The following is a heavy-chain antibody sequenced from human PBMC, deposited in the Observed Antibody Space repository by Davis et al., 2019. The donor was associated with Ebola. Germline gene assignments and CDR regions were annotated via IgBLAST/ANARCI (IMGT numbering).Heavy chain of an antibody. CDR3: AYHDFWSGYQPFDP. J-gene: IGHJ5*02. D-gene: IGHD3-3*01. CDR1: GYTFTNYY. V-gene: IGHV1-46*01. Sequence: AASVKVSCKASGYTFTNYYMHWVRQAPGQGLEWMGMINPNDGRTIYAQKFQGRVTMTTDTSTGTAYMELRSLRSDDTAVYYCAYHDFWSGYQPFDPWGQGTRVTVSS. CDR2: INPNDGRT.